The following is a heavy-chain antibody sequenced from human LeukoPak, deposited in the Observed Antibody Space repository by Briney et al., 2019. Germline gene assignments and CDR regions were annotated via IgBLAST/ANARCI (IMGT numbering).Heavy chain of an antibody. V-gene: IGHV3-23*01. CDR2: ISGSGGST. J-gene: IGHJ4*02. CDR3: AKEPNSSSSEIGY. D-gene: IGHD6-6*01. CDR1: GFTFSSYA. Sequence: PGGSLRLSCAASGFTFSSYAMSWVRQAPGKGLEWVSVISGSGGSTYYADSVKGRLTISRDNSKNTLYLQISSLRAEDTAVYYYAKEPNSSSSEIGYWGPGTLVTVSS.